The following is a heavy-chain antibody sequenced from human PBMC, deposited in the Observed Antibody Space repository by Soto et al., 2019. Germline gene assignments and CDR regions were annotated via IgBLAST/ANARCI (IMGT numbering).Heavy chain of an antibody. V-gene: IGHV4-39*01. CDR3: ASRGLRFLEWLSNYGMDV. Sequence: SETLSLTCTVSGGSISSSSDYWGWIRQPPGKGLEWIGSIYYSGSTYYNPSLKSRVTISVDTSKNQFSLKLSSVTAADTAVYYCASRGLRFLEWLSNYGMDVWGQGTTVTVSS. D-gene: IGHD3-3*01. CDR2: IYYSGST. CDR1: GGSISSSSDY. J-gene: IGHJ6*02.